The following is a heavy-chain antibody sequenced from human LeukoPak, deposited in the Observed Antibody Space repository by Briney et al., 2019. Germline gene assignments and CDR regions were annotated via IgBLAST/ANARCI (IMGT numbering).Heavy chain of an antibody. CDR1: GFNVNNAW. CDR2: IKPKTDGETT. J-gene: IGHJ1*01. Sequence: PGGSLRLSCAASGFNVNNAWMSWVRQAPGKGLEWVGRIKPKTDGETTEYAAPVKGRFSISRDDSKNMQYLQMNSLKTEDTAVYYCITPLPYSAQGGQGTLVTVSS. CDR3: ITPLPYSAQ. V-gene: IGHV3-15*07. D-gene: IGHD2-21*01.